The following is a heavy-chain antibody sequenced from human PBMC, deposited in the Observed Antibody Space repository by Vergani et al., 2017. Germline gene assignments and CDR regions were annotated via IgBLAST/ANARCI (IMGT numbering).Heavy chain of an antibody. CDR3: AREVHYYDSSGFGFDY. D-gene: IGHD3-22*01. V-gene: IGHV4-61*01. CDR1: GGSVSSGSYY. J-gene: IGHJ4*02. Sequence: QVQLQESGPGLVKPSETLSLTCSVSGGSVSSGSYYWSWIRQPPGKGLEWIGYISYSGSTNYNPSLKSRVTISVDTAKNQCSLKLSSVTAADMAVYYCAREVHYYDSSGFGFDYWGQGTLVTVSS. CDR2: ISYSGST.